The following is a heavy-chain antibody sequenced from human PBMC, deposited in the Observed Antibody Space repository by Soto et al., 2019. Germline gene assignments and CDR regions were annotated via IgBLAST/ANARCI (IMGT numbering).Heavy chain of an antibody. J-gene: IGHJ4*02. D-gene: IGHD3-10*01. CDR1: GFSFTNHA. V-gene: IGHV3-23*01. CDR2: ISIRGERT. CDR3: AQNGGSGPFYAFAY. Sequence: PGGSLRLSCAASGFSFTNHAMSWVRQAPGKELEWVSAISIRGERTYYADSVKGRFTISRDNSRNTLYLHMYSLRAEDTAVYFCAQNGGSGPFYAFAYWGQGTLVTVSS.